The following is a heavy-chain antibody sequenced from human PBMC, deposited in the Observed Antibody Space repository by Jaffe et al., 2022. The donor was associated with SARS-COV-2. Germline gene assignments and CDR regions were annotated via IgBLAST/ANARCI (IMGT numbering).Heavy chain of an antibody. CDR1: GGSISSGGYY. V-gene: IGHV4-31*03. Sequence: QVQLQESGPGLVKPSQTLSLTCTVSGGSISSGGYYWSWIRQHPGKGLEWIGYIYYSGSTYYNPSLKSRVTISVDTSKNQFSLKLSSVTAADTAVYYCARESAISYYDSSGGGADVYYFDYWGQGTLVTVSS. CDR3: ARESAISYYDSSGGGADVYYFDY. J-gene: IGHJ4*02. CDR2: IYYSGST. D-gene: IGHD3-22*01.